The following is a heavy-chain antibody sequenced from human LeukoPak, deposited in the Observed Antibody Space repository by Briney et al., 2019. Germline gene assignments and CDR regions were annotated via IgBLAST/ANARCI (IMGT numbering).Heavy chain of an antibody. V-gene: IGHV3-66*02. Sequence: PGGSLRLSCAASGFTVSSHYMSWVRQAPGKGLEWVSVIYSGAGTSYADSVQGRFTISRDNSKNTLCLQMNSLRVEDTAVYYCARDRGFSSSWRLFVYWGQGTLVTVSS. J-gene: IGHJ4*02. CDR2: IYSGAGT. CDR1: GFTVSSHY. D-gene: IGHD6-13*01. CDR3: ARDRGFSSSWRLFVY.